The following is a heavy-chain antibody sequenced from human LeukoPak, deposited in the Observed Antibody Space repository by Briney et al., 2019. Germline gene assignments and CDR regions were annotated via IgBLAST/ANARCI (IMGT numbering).Heavy chain of an antibody. CDR1: GFTFSNFG. CDR3: AKYRGPHWILDS. V-gene: IGHV3-23*01. J-gene: IGHJ4*02. CDR2: ITNNGADI. D-gene: IGHD1-26*01. Sequence: GSLRLSCTASGFTFSNFGMNWVRQAPGKGLEWVSDITNNGADIHYADSVKGRFTISRDNSRNTLFLQMDSLSADDTAIYYCAKYRGPHWILDSWGQGTLVTVSS.